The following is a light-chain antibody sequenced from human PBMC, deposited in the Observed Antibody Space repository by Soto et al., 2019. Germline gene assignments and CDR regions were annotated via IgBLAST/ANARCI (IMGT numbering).Light chain of an antibody. Sequence: DIQITHSPSTLSASVGDRVTITCRASQSISSYLNWYQQKPGKAPKLLIYAASSLQSGVPSRFSGSRSGTDFTLTISSLQPEDFATYYCQQSYSTPPTFGQGTRLEIK. CDR1: QSISSY. CDR2: AAS. CDR3: QQSYSTPPT. J-gene: IGKJ5*01. V-gene: IGKV1-39*01.